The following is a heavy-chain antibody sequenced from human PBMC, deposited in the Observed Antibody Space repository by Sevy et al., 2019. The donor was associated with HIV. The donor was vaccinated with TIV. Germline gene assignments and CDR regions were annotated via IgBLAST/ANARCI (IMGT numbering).Heavy chain of an antibody. Sequence: ASVKVSCKASGGTFSSYAISWVRQAPGQGLEWMGGIIPILGIANYAKKFQGRVTITADKSTCTAYMELRSLRSEDTAGYYCARGELGKAYYYYYYMDVWGKGSTVTVSS. J-gene: IGHJ6*03. CDR2: IIPILGIA. D-gene: IGHD7-27*01. V-gene: IGHV1-69*10. CDR3: ARGELGKAYYYYYYMDV. CDR1: GGTFSSYA.